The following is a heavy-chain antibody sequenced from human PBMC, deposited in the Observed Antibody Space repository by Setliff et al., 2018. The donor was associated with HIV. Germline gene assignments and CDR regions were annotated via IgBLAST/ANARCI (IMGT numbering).Heavy chain of an antibody. D-gene: IGHD6-13*01. J-gene: IGHJ4*02. CDR2: IIPTFGTE. V-gene: IGHV1-69*13. CDR1: RGTFSSFA. Sequence: SVKVSCKTSRGTFSSFALSWVRQAPGQGLEWMGGIIPTFGTENYAQKFQGRVTITADESTSTAYMELSSLRSEDTAVYYCARAQPTNRIAAAGFDDWGQGTLVTVS. CDR3: ARAQPTNRIAAAGFDD.